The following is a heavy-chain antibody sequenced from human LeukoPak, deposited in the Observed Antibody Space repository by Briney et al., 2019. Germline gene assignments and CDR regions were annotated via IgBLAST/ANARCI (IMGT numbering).Heavy chain of an antibody. CDR1: GGTFSSYA. V-gene: IGHV1-69*05. Sequence: SVKVSCKASGGTFSSYAISWVRQAPGQGLEWVGGIIPIFGTANYAQKFQGRVTITTDESTSTTYMELSGLRSEDTAVYYCARASRRGHPIDYWGQGTLVTVSS. D-gene: IGHD3-10*01. CDR3: ARASRRGHPIDY. CDR2: IIPIFGTA. J-gene: IGHJ4*02.